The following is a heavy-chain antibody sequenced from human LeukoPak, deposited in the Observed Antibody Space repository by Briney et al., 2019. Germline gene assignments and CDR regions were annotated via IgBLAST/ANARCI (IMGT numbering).Heavy chain of an antibody. V-gene: IGHV3-7*01. Sequence: PGGSLRLSCAASGFTFSSCWMSWVRQAPGRGLEWVANIKLDGSEKWYADSVKGRFTISRDNAKPSLFMQMNSLRAEDTAVYYCARDAWKDRYFDYWGQGTLVTVSS. J-gene: IGHJ4*02. CDR1: GFTFSSCW. CDR3: ARDAWKDRYFDY. D-gene: IGHD1-1*01. CDR2: IKLDGSEK.